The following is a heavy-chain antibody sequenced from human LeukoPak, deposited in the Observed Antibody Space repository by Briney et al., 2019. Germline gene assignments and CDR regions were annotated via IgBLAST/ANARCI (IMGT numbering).Heavy chain of an antibody. Sequence: GGSLRLSCAASGFTFSSYSMNWVRQAPGKGLEWVSYISSSSSTIYYADSVKGRFTISRANDKNSLYLQMNSPRAEDTAVYYCARVCSGGSCPAYWGQGTLVTVSS. J-gene: IGHJ4*02. CDR3: ARVCSGGSCPAY. V-gene: IGHV3-48*01. CDR1: GFTFSSYS. D-gene: IGHD2-15*01. CDR2: ISSSSSTI.